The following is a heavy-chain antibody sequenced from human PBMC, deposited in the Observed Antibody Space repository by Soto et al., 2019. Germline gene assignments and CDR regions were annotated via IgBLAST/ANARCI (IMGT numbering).Heavy chain of an antibody. CDR2: ISSSSSYI. CDR3: ARASTTGTPLAY. J-gene: IGHJ4*02. Sequence: PGGSLRLSCAASGFTFSSYSMNWVRQAPGKGLEWVSSISSSSSYIYYADSVKGRFTISRDNAKNTLYLQMNSLRAEDTAVYYCARASTTGTPLAYWGQGTLVTVSS. V-gene: IGHV3-21*01. CDR1: GFTFSSYS. D-gene: IGHD1-1*01.